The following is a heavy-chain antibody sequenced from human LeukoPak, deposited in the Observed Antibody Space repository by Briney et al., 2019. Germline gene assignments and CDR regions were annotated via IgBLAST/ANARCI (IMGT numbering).Heavy chain of an antibody. CDR1: GYTFTSYG. Sequence: GASVKVSCKASGYTFTSYGISWGRQAPGQGLEWMGWISAYNGNTNYAQKLQGRVTMTTDTSTSTAYMELRSLRSDDTAVYYCARVVGYDFWSGYYMDVWGKGTTVTVSS. J-gene: IGHJ6*03. CDR3: ARVVGYDFWSGYYMDV. D-gene: IGHD3-3*01. V-gene: IGHV1-18*01. CDR2: ISAYNGNT.